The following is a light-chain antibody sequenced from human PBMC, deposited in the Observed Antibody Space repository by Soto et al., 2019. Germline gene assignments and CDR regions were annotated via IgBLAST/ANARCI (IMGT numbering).Light chain of an antibody. Sequence: QSALTQPASVSGSPGQSITISCTGTSNDIGGYNYVSWYQQHPGEAPKLIIYEVSNRPSGVSNRFSGSKSDNTASLTITGLQAEDEASYYCSSYTITHIPVIFGGGTQLPVL. CDR2: EVS. J-gene: IGLJ7*01. CDR3: SSYTITHIPVI. CDR1: SNDIGGYNY. V-gene: IGLV2-14*01.